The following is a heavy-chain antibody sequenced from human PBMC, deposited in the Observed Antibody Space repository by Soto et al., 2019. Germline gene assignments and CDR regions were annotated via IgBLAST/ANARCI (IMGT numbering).Heavy chain of an antibody. V-gene: IGHV3-9*01. J-gene: IGHJ4*02. CDR1: GFTFDDYA. CDR2: ISWNSGSI. D-gene: IGHD2-15*01. Sequence: PGGSLRLSCAASGFTFDDYAMHWVRQAPGKGLEWVSGISWNSGSIGYADSVKGRFTISRDNAKNSLYLQMNSLRAEDTALYYCAKTDARVVAASLFLYWGQGTLVTVSS. CDR3: AKTDARVVAASLFLY.